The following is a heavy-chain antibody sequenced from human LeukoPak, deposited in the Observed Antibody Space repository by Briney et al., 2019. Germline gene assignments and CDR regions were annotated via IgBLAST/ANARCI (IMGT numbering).Heavy chain of an antibody. V-gene: IGHV4-4*02. J-gene: IGHJ3*02. Sequence: PSETLSLTCAVSGGSISSSNWRSWVRQPPGKGLECIGEIYHSGSTNYNPSLKSRVTISVDKSKNQFSLKLSSVTAADTAVYYCARSGAKTNQRWLQSAYDAFDIWGQGKLVTVSS. D-gene: IGHD5-24*01. CDR3: ARSGAKTNQRWLQSAYDAFDI. CDR2: IYHSGST. CDR1: GGSISSSNW.